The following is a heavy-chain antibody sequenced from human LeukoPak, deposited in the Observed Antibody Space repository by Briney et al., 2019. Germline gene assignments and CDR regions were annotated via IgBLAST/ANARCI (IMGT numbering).Heavy chain of an antibody. J-gene: IGHJ4*02. CDR2: INQDGSEI. Sequence: GGSLRLSCAASGFAFSGHWMSWVRQAPGKGLEWVANINQDGSEIYYLDSVKGRFTFSGDNAKNSLYLQMNNLRAEDTAVYYCARDGVAAGVYFDCWGQGTLVTVSS. CDR3: ARDGVAAGVYFDC. CDR1: GFAFSGHW. D-gene: IGHD6-13*01. V-gene: IGHV3-7*03.